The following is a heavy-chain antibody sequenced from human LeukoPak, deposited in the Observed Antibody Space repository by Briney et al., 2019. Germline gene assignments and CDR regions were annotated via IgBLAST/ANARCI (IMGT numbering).Heavy chain of an antibody. Sequence: SETLSLTCAVYGGSFSGYYWSWIRQPPGKGLEWIGEINHSGSTNYNPSLKSRVTISVDTSKNQFSLKLSSVTAADTAVYYCARAENYYDFWSGYPNDAFDIWGQGTMVTVSS. D-gene: IGHD3-3*01. CDR1: GGSFSGYY. V-gene: IGHV4-34*01. J-gene: IGHJ3*02. CDR2: INHSGST. CDR3: ARAENYYDFWSGYPNDAFDI.